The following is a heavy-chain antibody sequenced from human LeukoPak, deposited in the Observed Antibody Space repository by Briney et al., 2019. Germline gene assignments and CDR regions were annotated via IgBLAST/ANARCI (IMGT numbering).Heavy chain of an antibody. J-gene: IGHJ4*02. CDR1: GFTFSSYE. Sequence: PGGSLRLSCAASGFTFSSYEMNWVRQAPGKGLEWVSYISSSGSTIYYADSVKGRFTISRDNAKNSLYLQMNSLRAEDTAVYYCAGMVRGPRGSDYWGQGTLVTVSS. CDR3: AGMVRGPRGSDY. D-gene: IGHD3-10*01. V-gene: IGHV3-48*03. CDR2: ISSSGSTI.